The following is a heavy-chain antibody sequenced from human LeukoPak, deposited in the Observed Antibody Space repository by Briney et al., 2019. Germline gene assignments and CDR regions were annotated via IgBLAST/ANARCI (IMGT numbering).Heavy chain of an antibody. CDR1: SGSITSGGKS. Sequence: SQTLSLTCTVSSGSITSGGKSWSWIRQPPGKGLEWLGNIFDNENTVYNPSLRSRLTISLDTSKSQFSLKLTSVTAADTAIYYCARVTLTTTARAFDIWGQGTMVTVSS. CDR2: IFDNENT. J-gene: IGHJ3*02. D-gene: IGHD1-14*01. CDR3: ARVTLTTTARAFDI. V-gene: IGHV4-30-4*07.